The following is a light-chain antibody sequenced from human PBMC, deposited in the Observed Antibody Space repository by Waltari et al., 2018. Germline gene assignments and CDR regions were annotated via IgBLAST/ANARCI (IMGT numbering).Light chain of an antibody. CDR1: SGHSSNV. J-gene: IGLJ3*02. V-gene: IGLV4-69*01. CDR3: QTGGHGTWV. CDR2: VNSDGSH. Sequence: QLVLTQSPSASASLGASVKLTCTLSSGHSSNVIAWLQQQPKKGPRYLMKVNSDGSHNKGDEIPARFSGSSSGAERYLTISSLQSEDEADYYYQTGGHGTWVFGGGTKLTVL.